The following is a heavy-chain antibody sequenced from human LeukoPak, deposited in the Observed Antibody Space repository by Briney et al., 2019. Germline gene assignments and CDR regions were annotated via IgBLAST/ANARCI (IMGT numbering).Heavy chain of an antibody. CDR3: ARGYCSSTSCYWQGWFDP. Sequence: SVKVSCKASGGTFSSYAISWVRQAPGQGLEWMGRIIPILGIANYAQKFQGRVTITADKSTSTAYKELSSLRSEDTAVYYCARGYCSSTSCYWQGWFDPWGQGTLVTVSS. CDR1: GGTFSSYA. CDR2: IIPILGIA. D-gene: IGHD2-2*01. J-gene: IGHJ5*02. V-gene: IGHV1-69*04.